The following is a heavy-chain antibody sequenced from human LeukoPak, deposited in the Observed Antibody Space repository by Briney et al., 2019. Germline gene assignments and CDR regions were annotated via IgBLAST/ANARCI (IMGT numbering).Heavy chain of an antibody. D-gene: IGHD3-22*01. V-gene: IGHV4-59*01. J-gene: IGHJ3*02. CDR1: GDSISSDH. Sequence: PSQTLSPTCTVSGDSISSDHWSWIRQPPGKGLEWIGYIYYSGNTNYNPSLKSRVTISVDTSKNQFSLKLSSVTAADTAVYYCAKYSGHDTSGYYESRAFDIWGQGTMVTVSS. CDR3: AKYSGHDTSGYYESRAFDI. CDR2: IYYSGNT.